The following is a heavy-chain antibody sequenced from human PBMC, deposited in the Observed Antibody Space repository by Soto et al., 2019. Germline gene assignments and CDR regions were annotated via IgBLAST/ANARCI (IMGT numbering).Heavy chain of an antibody. CDR3: ARDYYGSGSPRSPFFY. CDR2: IKQDGSEK. D-gene: IGHD3-10*01. J-gene: IGHJ4*02. CDR1: GFTFSSYW. Sequence: GGSLRLSCAASGFTFSSYWMSWVRQAPGKGLEWVANIKQDGSEKYYVDSVKGRFTISRDNAKNSLYLQMNSLRAEDTAVYYCARDYYGSGSPRSPFFYWGQGTLVTVSS. V-gene: IGHV3-7*01.